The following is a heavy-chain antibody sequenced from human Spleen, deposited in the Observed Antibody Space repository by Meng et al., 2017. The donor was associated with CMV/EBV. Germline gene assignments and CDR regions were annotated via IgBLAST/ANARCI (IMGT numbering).Heavy chain of an antibody. CDR3: ARVSQLENWFDP. Sequence: ASVKVSCKASGYTFTGYYMHWGRQAPGQGLEWMGWINPNSGGTNYAQKFQGRVTMTRDTSISTAYMELSRLGSDDTAVYYCARVSQLENWFDPWGQGTLVTVSS. J-gene: IGHJ5*02. D-gene: IGHD6-13*01. CDR1: GYTFTGYY. V-gene: IGHV1-2*02. CDR2: INPNSGGT.